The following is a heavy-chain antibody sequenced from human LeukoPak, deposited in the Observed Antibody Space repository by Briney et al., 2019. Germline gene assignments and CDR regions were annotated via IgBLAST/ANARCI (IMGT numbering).Heavy chain of an antibody. D-gene: IGHD3-22*01. CDR3: ARDAEGRGMYYYDSSGYYSHHDY. CDR2: IKQDGSEN. Sequence: GGSLRLSCAASGFTFSSYWMSWVRQAPGKGLEWVANIKQDGSENYYVDSVKGRFTISRDNAKNSLYLQMNSLRAEDTAVYYCARDAEGRGMYYYDSSGYYSHHDYWGQGTLVTVSS. CDR1: GFTFSSYW. V-gene: IGHV3-7*01. J-gene: IGHJ4*02.